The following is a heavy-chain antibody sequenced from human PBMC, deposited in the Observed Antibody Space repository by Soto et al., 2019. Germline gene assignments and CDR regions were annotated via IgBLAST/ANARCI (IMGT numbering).Heavy chain of an antibody. V-gene: IGHV4-30-4*01. CDR2: VYYSGTT. CDR3: ARMSYSYDKWYFDL. CDR1: GASINNNDYY. D-gene: IGHD3-22*01. J-gene: IGHJ2*01. Sequence: PSETLSLTCTVSGASINNNDYYWSWIRQTPGKGLEWIGYVYYSGTTGYIPSLKSRLSMSIDKSQNQFTLKLNSVTAADTATYYCARMSYSYDKWYFDLWGRGTLVTVSS.